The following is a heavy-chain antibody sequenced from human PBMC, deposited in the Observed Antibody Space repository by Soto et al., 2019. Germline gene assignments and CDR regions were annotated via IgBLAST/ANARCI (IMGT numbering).Heavy chain of an antibody. CDR3: ARISMTTRTLYYYYGMDV. D-gene: IGHD4-4*01. V-gene: IGHV4-4*02. CDR1: GGSISSSNW. J-gene: IGHJ6*02. CDR2: IYHSGST. Sequence: PSETLSLTCAVSGGSISSSNWRSWVRQPPGKGLEWIGEIYHSGSTNYNPSLKSRVTISVDKSKNQFSLKLSSVTAADTAVYYCARISMTTRTLYYYYGMDVWGQGTTVTVSS.